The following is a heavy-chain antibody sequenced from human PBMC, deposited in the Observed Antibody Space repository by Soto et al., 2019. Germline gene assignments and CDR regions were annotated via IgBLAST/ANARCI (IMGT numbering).Heavy chain of an antibody. D-gene: IGHD4-4*01. CDR1: GGSVSSVSYY. CDR3: ARDXRMPTDLGGYYYYAMDV. CDR2: IYYSGGT. J-gene: IGHJ6*02. V-gene: IGHV4-61*01. Sequence: SETLSLTCTVSGGSVSSVSYYWSWIRQPPGKGLEWIGYIYYSGGTNYNPSLKSRVTISVDTSKNQFSLKLSSVTAADTAVYYCARDXRMPTDLGGYYYYAMDVWGQGTTVTVSS.